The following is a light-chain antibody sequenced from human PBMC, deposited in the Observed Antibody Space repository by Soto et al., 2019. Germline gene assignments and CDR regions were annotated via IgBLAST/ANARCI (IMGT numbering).Light chain of an antibody. Sequence: SYELTQPPSVSVSPGQTASITCSGDKLGDKYLNWYQQKPGQSPVLVIYQDNKRRPSIPERFSGSNSGNTATLTISGTQPMDEADYYCQAWGSSYVVFGGGTKLTVL. CDR2: QDN. CDR1: KLGDKY. J-gene: IGLJ2*01. V-gene: IGLV3-1*01. CDR3: QAWGSSYVV.